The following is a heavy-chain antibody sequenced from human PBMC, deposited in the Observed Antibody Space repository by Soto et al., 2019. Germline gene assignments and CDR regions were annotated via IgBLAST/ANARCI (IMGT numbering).Heavy chain of an antibody. J-gene: IGHJ4*02. Sequence: QVQLVQSGAEVKKPGSSVKVSCKASGGTFSSYAISWVRQAPGQGLEWMGGIIPIFGTANYAQKFQGRVTITADESTSTADMELSRLISEDTAVCYWARGGVEMATIPPGYWGQGTLVTVSS. CDR1: GGTFSSYA. CDR2: IIPIFGTA. CDR3: ARGGVEMATIPPGY. D-gene: IGHD5-12*01. V-gene: IGHV1-69*01.